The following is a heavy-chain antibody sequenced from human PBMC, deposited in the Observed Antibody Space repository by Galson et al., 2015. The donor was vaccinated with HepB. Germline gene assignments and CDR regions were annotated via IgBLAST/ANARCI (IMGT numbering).Heavy chain of an antibody. D-gene: IGHD3-3*01. CDR1: GFSFSYYG. CDR2: ISHSTTST. Sequence: SLRLSCAASGFSFSYYGMNWVRQPPGKGLEWVSYISHSTTSTYYADSVEGRFTISRDNAKNSLFLQMNSLRDEDTAVYFCARDLHYYDFRSGSHFFDNWGQGTLVIVSS. CDR3: ARDLHYYDFRSGSHFFDN. V-gene: IGHV3-48*02. J-gene: IGHJ4*02.